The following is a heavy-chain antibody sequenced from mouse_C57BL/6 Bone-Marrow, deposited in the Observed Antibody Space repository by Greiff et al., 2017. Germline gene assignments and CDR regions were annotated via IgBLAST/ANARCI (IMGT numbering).Heavy chain of an antibody. CDR1: GYTFTRYW. CDR3: ARYGSSYVWYFDV. V-gene: IGHV1-72*01. J-gene: IGHJ1*03. D-gene: IGHD1-1*01. Sequence: QVQLQQSGAELVKPGASVKLSCKASGYTFTRYWMHWVKQRPGRGLEWIGRIVPHSGGTKYNEKFKSKATLTVDKPTSTAYMQLSSLTSEDSAVYYCARYGSSYVWYFDVWGTGTTVTVSS. CDR2: IVPHSGGT.